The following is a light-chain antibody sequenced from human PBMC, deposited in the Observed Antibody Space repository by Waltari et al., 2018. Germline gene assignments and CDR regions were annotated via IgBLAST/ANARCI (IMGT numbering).Light chain of an antibody. Sequence: AIQLTQSPSSLSASVGHRITITCRASQDIASALAWYVQKPGKAPQLLIYDASTLESGVPSRFSSSGSGTDFTLSISGLQPEDFATYYCQQFINYPLTFGPGTTVDIK. CDR1: QDIASA. CDR2: DAS. J-gene: IGKJ3*01. V-gene: IGKV1D-13*01. CDR3: QQFINYPLT.